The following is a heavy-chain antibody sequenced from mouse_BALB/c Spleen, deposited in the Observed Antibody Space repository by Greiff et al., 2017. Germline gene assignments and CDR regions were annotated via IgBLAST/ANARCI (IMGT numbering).Heavy chain of an antibody. CDR2: INPSSGYT. Sequence: VQLQESGAELARPGASVKMSCKASGYTFTSYTMHWVKQRPGQGLEWIGYINPSSGYTNYNQKFKDKATLTADKSSSTAYMQLSSLTSEDSAVYYCATVVARGYAMDYWGQGTSVTVSS. CDR1: GYTFTSYT. CDR3: ATVVARGYAMDY. J-gene: IGHJ4*01. V-gene: IGHV1-4*01. D-gene: IGHD1-1*01.